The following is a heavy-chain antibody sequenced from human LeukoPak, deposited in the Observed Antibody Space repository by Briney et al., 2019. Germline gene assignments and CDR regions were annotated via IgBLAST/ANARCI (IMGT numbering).Heavy chain of an antibody. CDR1: GGSISSGDYF. V-gene: IGHV4-61*02. D-gene: IGHD4-23*01. CDR2: IYASGST. J-gene: IGHJ4*02. CDR3: ARDRLRWPKIDY. Sequence: SETLSLTCTVSGGSISSGDYFWSWIRQPAGKGLEWVGRIYASGSTSYNPSLKSRVTISVDTSKNQFSLKLNSVTAADTAVYYCARDRLRWPKIDYWGQGTLVTVSS.